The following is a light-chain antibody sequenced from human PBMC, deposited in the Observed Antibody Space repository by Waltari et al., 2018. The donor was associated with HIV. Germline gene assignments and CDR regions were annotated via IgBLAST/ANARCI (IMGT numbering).Light chain of an antibody. J-gene: IGLJ1*01. V-gene: IGLV1-40*01. CDR3: QSYDRSLNGYV. CDR2: GSG. CDR1: SSNIGAGFD. Sequence: VLTQPPSVPGAPGHKVTICCPGNSSNIGAGFDVQSYQQLSGTAPKLLIFGSGNRPSGVPRRFSGSKSGTSPSLAISGLQLEDEDDYYCQSYDRSLNGYVFGGGTKVIVL.